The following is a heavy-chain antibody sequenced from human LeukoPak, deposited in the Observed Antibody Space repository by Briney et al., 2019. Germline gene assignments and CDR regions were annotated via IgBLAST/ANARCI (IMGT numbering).Heavy chain of an antibody. CDR1: GGSISSGGFS. J-gene: IGHJ4*02. D-gene: IGHD1-14*01. Sequence: SETLSLTCAVSGGSISSGGFSWSWIRQPPGKGLEWIGYIYRSGNTYYTPSLKSRVSISVDRSKNQFSLNLSSVTAADTAVYYCAREMIGKIDYWGQGTLVTVSS. V-gene: IGHV4-30-2*01. CDR2: IYRSGNT. CDR3: AREMIGKIDY.